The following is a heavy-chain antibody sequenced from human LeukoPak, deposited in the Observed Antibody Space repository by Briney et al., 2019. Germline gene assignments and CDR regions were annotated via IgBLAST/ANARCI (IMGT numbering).Heavy chain of an antibody. J-gene: IGHJ6*03. D-gene: IGHD3-10*01. Sequence: GGSLRLSCAASGFTFSSYSMNWVRQAPGKGLEWVSYISTSGSTKYYGDSVKGRFTISRDNAKNSLYLQMNSLRAEDTAVYYCARVPMVRGVPYYYYYMDVWGKGTTVTVSS. CDR1: GFTFSSYS. CDR2: ISTSGSTK. V-gene: IGHV3-48*04. CDR3: ARVPMVRGVPYYYYYMDV.